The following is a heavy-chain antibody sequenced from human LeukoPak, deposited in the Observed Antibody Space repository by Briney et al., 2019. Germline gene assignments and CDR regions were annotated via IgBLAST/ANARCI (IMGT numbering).Heavy chain of an antibody. D-gene: IGHD5-24*01. J-gene: IGHJ3*02. CDR2: VYSTGSA. V-gene: IGHV4-61*02. CDR1: SGSINSDGYY. CDR3: AGVYRRDGYNYDGFDI. Sequence: SQTLSLTCTVSSGSINSDGYYWSWIRKPAGKGLEWIGRVYSTGSANYSPSLESRVIISIDTTKNQFFLRLSSVTAADTAVYYCAGVYRRDGYNYDGFDIWGQGTMVTVS.